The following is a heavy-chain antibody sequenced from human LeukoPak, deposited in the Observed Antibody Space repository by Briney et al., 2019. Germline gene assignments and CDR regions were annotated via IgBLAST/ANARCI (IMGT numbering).Heavy chain of an antibody. Sequence: SETLSLTCTVSGGSISSYYWSWIRQPPGKGLEWIGYIYYSGSTNYNPSLKSRVTISVDTSKNQFSLKLSSVTAADTAVYYCARDAAGGDGGDAFDIWGQGTMVTVSS. CDR2: IYYSGST. CDR1: GGSISSYY. D-gene: IGHD3-16*01. V-gene: IGHV4-59*12. CDR3: ARDAAGGDGGDAFDI. J-gene: IGHJ3*02.